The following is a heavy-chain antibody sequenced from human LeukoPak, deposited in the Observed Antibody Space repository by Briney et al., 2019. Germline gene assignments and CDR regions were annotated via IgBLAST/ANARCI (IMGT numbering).Heavy chain of an antibody. V-gene: IGHV1-69*04. CDR2: VIPLLGIG. D-gene: IGHD3-22*01. CDR1: GGTFSTSA. Sequence: SVKVSCKASGGTFSTSAISWVRQAPGQGLEWMGRVIPLLGIGNNAQKFQGRVTITADKSSNTAYMELSRLRFEDTAVYYCARDQHDRSGLNWFDPWGQRTLVTVSS. CDR3: ARDQHDRSGLNWFDP. J-gene: IGHJ5*02.